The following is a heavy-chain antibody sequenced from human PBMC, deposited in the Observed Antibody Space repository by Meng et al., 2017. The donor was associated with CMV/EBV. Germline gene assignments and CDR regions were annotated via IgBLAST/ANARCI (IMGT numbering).Heavy chain of an antibody. CDR1: GYSFTNYW. V-gene: IGHV5-10-1*01. CDR3: AVGWYFDFDY. Sequence: GESLKIPCKGSGYSFTNYWISWVRQMPGKGLEWMGTIDPSDSYTNNSPSFQGHVTISADKSISTAYLQWSSLKASDTAMYYCAVGWYFDFDYWGQGTLVTVSS. J-gene: IGHJ4*02. CDR2: IDPSDSYT. D-gene: IGHD1-14*01.